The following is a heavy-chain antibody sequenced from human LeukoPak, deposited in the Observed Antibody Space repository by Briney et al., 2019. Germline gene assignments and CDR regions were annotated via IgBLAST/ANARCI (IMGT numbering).Heavy chain of an antibody. J-gene: IGHJ1*01. V-gene: IGHV4-34*01. CDR2: INHSGST. CDR1: GGSFSGYY. CDR3: ARGWYYDFWSGYYRTPGEYFQH. Sequence: SETLSLTCAVYGGSFSGYYWSWIRQPPGKGLEWIGEINHSGSTNYNPSLKSRVTISVDTSKNQFSLKLSSVTAADTAVYYCARGWYYDFWSGYYRTPGEYFQHWSQGTLVTVSS. D-gene: IGHD3-3*01.